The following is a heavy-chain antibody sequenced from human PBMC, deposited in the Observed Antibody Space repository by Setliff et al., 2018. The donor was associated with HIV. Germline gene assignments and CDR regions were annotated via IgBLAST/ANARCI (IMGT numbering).Heavy chain of an antibody. D-gene: IGHD2-8*02. CDR1: GGTFNAYA. CDR3: ASSGYCTDISCYVFDY. Sequence: SVKVSCKASGGTFNAYAFSWVRHAPGQGLEWMGGIIPTLSSTKYARKFQGRVTITADESTSTAYMEVISLRSEDTAVYYCASSGYCTDISCYVFDYWGQGTPVTVSS. V-gene: IGHV1-69*13. CDR2: IIPTLSST. J-gene: IGHJ4*02.